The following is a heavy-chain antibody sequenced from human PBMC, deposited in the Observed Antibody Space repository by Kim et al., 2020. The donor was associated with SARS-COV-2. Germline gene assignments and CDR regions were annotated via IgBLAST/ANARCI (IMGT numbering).Heavy chain of an antibody. D-gene: IGHD2-15*01. J-gene: IGHJ4*02. V-gene: IGHV4-59*01. Sequence: KSRVTISVDTSKNQFSLKLSSVTAADTAVYYCARDDRGYCSGGSCYAFDYWGQGTLVTVSS. CDR3: ARDDRGYCSGGSCYAFDY.